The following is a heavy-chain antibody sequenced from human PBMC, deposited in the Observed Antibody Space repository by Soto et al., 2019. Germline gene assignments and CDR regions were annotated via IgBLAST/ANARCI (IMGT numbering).Heavy chain of an antibody. V-gene: IGHV4-59*01. CDR2: IYYSGST. Sequence: KTSETLSLTCTVSGGSISGYYWSWIRQPPGKGLEWIGYIYYSGSTNYNPSLKSRVTISVDTSKNQFSLELSSVTAADTAVYYCARVRKGYDNSNWFDPWGQGTLVTVSS. D-gene: IGHD1-1*01. J-gene: IGHJ5*02. CDR3: ARVRKGYDNSNWFDP. CDR1: GGSISGYY.